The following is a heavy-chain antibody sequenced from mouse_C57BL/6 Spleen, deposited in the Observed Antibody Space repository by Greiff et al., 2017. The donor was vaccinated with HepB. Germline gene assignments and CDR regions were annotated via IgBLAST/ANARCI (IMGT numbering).Heavy chain of an antibody. CDR3: ARSPTVVAPFDY. CDR2: IRNKANGYTT. D-gene: IGHD1-1*01. Sequence: EVMLVESGGGLVQPGGSLSLSCAASGFTFTDYYMSWVRQPPGKALEWLGFIRNKANGYTTEYSASVKGRFTISRDNSQRILYLQMNALRAEDSATYYCARSPTVVAPFDYWGQGTTLTVSS. V-gene: IGHV7-3*01. CDR1: GFTFTDYY. J-gene: IGHJ2*01.